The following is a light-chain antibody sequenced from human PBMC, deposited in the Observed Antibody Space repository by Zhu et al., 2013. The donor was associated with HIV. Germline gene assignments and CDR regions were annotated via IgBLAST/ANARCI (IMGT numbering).Light chain of an antibody. Sequence: EIVLTQSPTTLSVSPGDRTTLSCRASQSISGSLAWYQHKPGQAPKAPSSMMHPVGPLASPERFSGSGSETDFTLTINRLEPEDFGAYLCQLYDDSRLVFGGGTKVDIK. V-gene: IGKV3-20*01. CDR1: QSISGS. CDR2: MHP. CDR3: QLYDDSRLV. J-gene: IGKJ4*01.